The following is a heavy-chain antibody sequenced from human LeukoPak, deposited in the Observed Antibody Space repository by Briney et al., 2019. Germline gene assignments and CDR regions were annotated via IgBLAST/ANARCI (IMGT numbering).Heavy chain of an antibody. Sequence: SETLSLTCTVSGDSISSSRYYGGWIRQPPGKGLEWIGSIYHSGYTYYNPSLKSRVTISVDTSKNQFSLRLTSVTAADTAVYFCARDPYGSGSPEGLDYWGQGTLVTVSS. CDR2: IYHSGYT. V-gene: IGHV4-39*07. CDR1: GDSISSSRYY. J-gene: IGHJ4*02. D-gene: IGHD3-10*01. CDR3: ARDPYGSGSPEGLDY.